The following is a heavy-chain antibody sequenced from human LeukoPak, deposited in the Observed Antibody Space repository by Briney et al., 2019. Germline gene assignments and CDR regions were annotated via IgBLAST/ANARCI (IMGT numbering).Heavy chain of an antibody. CDR2: ISWNSGSI. D-gene: IGHD3-22*01. J-gene: IGHJ4*02. CDR1: GFTFDDYA. CDR3: AKAQYYDSSGYLTD. V-gene: IGHV3-9*01. Sequence: PGGSLRLSCAASGFTFDDYAMHWVRQAPGKGLEWVSGISWNSGSIGYADSVKGRFTISRDNAKNSLYLQMNSLRAEDTALYYCAKAQYYDSSGYLTDWGQGTLVTVSS.